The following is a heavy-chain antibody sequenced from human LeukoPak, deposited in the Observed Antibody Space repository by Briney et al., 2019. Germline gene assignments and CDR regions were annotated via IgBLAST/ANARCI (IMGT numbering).Heavy chain of an antibody. D-gene: IGHD3-22*01. J-gene: IGHJ4*02. V-gene: IGHV4-31*03. CDR1: GGSISSGGYY. CDR2: IYYSGST. CDR3: ARQGSDYDSGGYYYV. Sequence: SETLSLTCTVSGGSISSGGYYWSWIRQHPGKGLEWIGYIYYSGSTYYNPSLKSRVTISVDTSKNQFSLKLSSVTAADTAVYYCARQGSDYDSGGYYYVWGQGTLVTVSS.